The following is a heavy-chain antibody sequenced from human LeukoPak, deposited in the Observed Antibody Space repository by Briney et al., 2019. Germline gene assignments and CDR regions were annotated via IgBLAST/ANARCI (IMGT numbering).Heavy chain of an antibody. Sequence: GGSLRLSCAAAGFTFSSYWMHWVRQAAGEGLVWVSRVNSDGSSTTYADSVKGRFTISRDNAKNTLSLQMNSLRAEDTAVYYCARGKNGDSLFNYWGQGTPVTVSS. J-gene: IGHJ4*02. D-gene: IGHD4-17*01. CDR3: ARGKNGDSLFNY. CDR2: VNSDGSST. CDR1: GFTFSSYW. V-gene: IGHV3-74*01.